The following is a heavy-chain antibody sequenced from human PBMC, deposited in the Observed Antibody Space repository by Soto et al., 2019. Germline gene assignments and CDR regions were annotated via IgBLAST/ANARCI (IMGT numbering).Heavy chain of an antibody. D-gene: IGHD6-19*01. J-gene: IGHJ4*02. Sequence: EVQLVESGGGLVKPGGSLRLSCAASGFTFSTYAMNWVRQAPGKGLEWVSSISSRSTYIHYADSVKGRFTISSDNAKNSLYLHMNSLRAEDTAVYYCASSGDSNGWSFDYWGQGTLVTVSS. CDR2: ISSRSTYI. CDR1: GFTFSTYA. CDR3: ASSGDSNGWSFDY. V-gene: IGHV3-21*01.